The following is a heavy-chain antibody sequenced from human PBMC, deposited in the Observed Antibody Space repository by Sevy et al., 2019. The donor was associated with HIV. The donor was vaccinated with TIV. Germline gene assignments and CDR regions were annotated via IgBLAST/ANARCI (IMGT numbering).Heavy chain of an antibody. CDR2: IRTKPNNYAT. CDR3: SRGVWGSYGLSAVDF. Sequence: GGSLRLSCAASGFTFSGSAMHWVRQASGKGLEWIGHIRTKPNNYATTYAASLEGRFTISRDDSSITTYLQMSSLKAEVTAVYIGSRGVWGSYGLSAVDFWGQGTLVTVSS. V-gene: IGHV3-73*01. D-gene: IGHD5-18*01. CDR1: GFTFSGSA. J-gene: IGHJ4*02.